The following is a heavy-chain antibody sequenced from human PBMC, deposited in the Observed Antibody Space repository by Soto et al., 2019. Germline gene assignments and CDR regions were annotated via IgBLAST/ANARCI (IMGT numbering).Heavy chain of an antibody. CDR2: VSRDGGYI. V-gene: IGHV3-21*01. CDR1: GFTFSEYY. J-gene: IGHJ3*02. Sequence: KPGGSLRLSCAASGFTFSEYYMIWVRQAPGEGLEWVSSVSRDGGYIYYADSMRGRFTISRDNAEHSLYLQLNSLRAEDTAVYYCARVVPHEFGDWGDSFDIWGQGTMVTVSS. D-gene: IGHD2-21*02. CDR3: ARVVPHEFGDWGDSFDI.